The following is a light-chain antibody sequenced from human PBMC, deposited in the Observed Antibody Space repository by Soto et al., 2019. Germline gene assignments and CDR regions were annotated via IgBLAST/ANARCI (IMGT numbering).Light chain of an antibody. CDR2: DVS. V-gene: IGLV2-18*02. CDR1: SSDIGLYNR. Sequence: HCALTQPASVSGAAGESLTISCSGTSSDIGLYNRVSWYQQSPGTAPKLMIYDVSNRPSGVPDRFSVSRSGNTASLTISGLQPEDEADYYCCSYTNDNTYVFGTGTKVTVL. J-gene: IGLJ1*01. CDR3: CSYTNDNTYV.